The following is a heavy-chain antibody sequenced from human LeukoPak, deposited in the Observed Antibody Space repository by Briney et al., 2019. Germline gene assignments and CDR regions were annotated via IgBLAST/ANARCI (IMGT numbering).Heavy chain of an antibody. CDR2: IYYSGST. J-gene: IGHJ4*02. CDR3: ARQGWFGELLSPLDY. V-gene: IGHV4-39*01. Sequence: PSETLSLTCTVSGGSISSSSYYCGWIRQPPGKGLEWIGSIYYSGSTYYNPSLKSRVTIFVDTSKNQFSLKLSSVTAADTAVYYCARQGWFGELLSPLDYWGQGTLVTVSS. D-gene: IGHD3-10*01. CDR1: GGSISSSSYY.